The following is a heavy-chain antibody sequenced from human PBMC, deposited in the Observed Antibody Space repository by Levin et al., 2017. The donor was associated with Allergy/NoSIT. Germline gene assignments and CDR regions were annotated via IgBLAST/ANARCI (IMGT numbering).Heavy chain of an antibody. Sequence: ASVKVSCKASGYTFTSYGISWVRQAPGQGLEWMGWISAYNGNTNYAQKLQGRVTMTTDTSTSTAYMELRSLRSDDTAVYYCARDTLEVRQLVGANVWFDPWGQGTLVTVSS. CDR2: ISAYNGNT. CDR1: GYTFTSYG. CDR3: ARDTLEVRQLVGANVWFDP. D-gene: IGHD6-6*01. J-gene: IGHJ5*02. V-gene: IGHV1-18*01.